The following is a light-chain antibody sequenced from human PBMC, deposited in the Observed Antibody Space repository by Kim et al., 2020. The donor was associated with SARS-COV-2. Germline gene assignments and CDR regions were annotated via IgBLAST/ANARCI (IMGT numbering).Light chain of an antibody. CDR3: QAWDSSTVV. J-gene: IGLJ2*01. CDR1: KMGHTH. CDR2: QDT. Sequence: SVSPGETASITCSGDKMGHTHASWYQQKPGQSPVLVMYQDTQRPSGIPERFSGSNSGNTATLTISGTQAMDEADYYCQAWDSSTVVFGGGTQLPS. V-gene: IGLV3-1*01.